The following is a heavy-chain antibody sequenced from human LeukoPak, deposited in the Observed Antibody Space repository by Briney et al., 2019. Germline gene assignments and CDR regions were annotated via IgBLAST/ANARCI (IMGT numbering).Heavy chain of an antibody. CDR1: GYTFTSYG. J-gene: IGHJ5*02. V-gene: IGHV1-18*01. Sequence: GASVKVSCKASGYTFTSYGISWVRQAPGQGLEWMGWISAYNGNTNYGQKLQGRVTMTTDTSTSTAYMELRSLRSDDTAVYYCARDQRYCSSTSCSSFDPWGQGTLVTVSS. CDR2: ISAYNGNT. D-gene: IGHD2-2*01. CDR3: ARDQRYCSSTSCSSFDP.